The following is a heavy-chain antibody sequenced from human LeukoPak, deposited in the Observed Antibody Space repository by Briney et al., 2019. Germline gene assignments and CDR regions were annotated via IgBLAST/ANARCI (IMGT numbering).Heavy chain of an antibody. D-gene: IGHD3-10*01. CDR1: GYTFTSYY. CDR3: ARDRGPFDY. V-gene: IGHV1-46*01. CDR2: INPSGGST. J-gene: IGHJ4*02. Sequence: GASVKVSCKASGYTFTSYYMHWVRQAPGQGLEWMGIINPSGGSTSYAQKFQGRVTMTRDMSTSTVYMELTSLTSEDTAVYYCARDRGPFDYWGQGTLVTVSS.